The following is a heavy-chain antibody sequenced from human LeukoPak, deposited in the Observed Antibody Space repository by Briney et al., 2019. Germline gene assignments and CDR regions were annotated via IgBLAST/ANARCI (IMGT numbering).Heavy chain of an antibody. V-gene: IGHV3-23*01. CDR2: ISGSGGST. Sequence: GGPLRLSCAASGFTFSSYAMSWVRQAPGKGLEWVSAISGSGGSTYYADSVKGRFTISRDNSKNTLYLQMNSLRAEDTAVYYCAKVQAHSIAARPVDYWGQGTLVTVSS. CDR3: AKVQAHSIAARPVDY. CDR1: GFTFSSYA. D-gene: IGHD6-6*01. J-gene: IGHJ4*02.